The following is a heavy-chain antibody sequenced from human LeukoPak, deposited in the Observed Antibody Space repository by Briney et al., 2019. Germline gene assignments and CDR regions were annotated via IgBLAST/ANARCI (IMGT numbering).Heavy chain of an antibody. D-gene: IGHD3-22*01. CDR1: GGSIGSYY. Sequence: SETLSLTCTVSGGSIGSYYWNWIRQPPGKGLEWIGYVSYSGSTNYNPSLKSRVTMSVDKSKNQFSLKLSSVTAADTAVYFCARATSGYYFDFWDQGALVIVSS. CDR3: ARATSGYYFDF. V-gene: IGHV4-59*01. J-gene: IGHJ4*02. CDR2: VSYSGST.